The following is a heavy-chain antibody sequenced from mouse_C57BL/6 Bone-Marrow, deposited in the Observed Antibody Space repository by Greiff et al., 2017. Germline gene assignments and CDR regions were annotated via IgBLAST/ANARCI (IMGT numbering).Heavy chain of an antibody. CDR3: ARDLGPFDY. CDR1: GFTFSSYA. Sequence: EVKLQESGGGLVKPGGSLKLSCAASGFTFSSYAMSWVRQTPEQRLEWVATISAGGSYTYYPDNVKGRFTISRDNAKNNLYLQMSHLKSEDTAMYYCARDLGPFDYWGQGTTLTVSS. CDR2: ISAGGSYT. J-gene: IGHJ2*01. D-gene: IGHD4-1*01. V-gene: IGHV5-4*01.